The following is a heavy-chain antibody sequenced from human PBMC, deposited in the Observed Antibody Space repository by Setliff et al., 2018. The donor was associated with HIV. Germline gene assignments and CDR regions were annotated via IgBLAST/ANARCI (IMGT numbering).Heavy chain of an antibody. CDR3: ATTHHYARSGYYG. D-gene: IGHD3-22*01. CDR2: IRYDGSNK. Sequence: GGSLRLSCAASGFTLSSYGMHWVRQAPGKGLEWVAFIRYDGSNKYYAESVKGRFTISRDNSKSTLYLQMNSLRPEDRAVYYCATTHHYARSGYYGWGQGTLVTVSS. V-gene: IGHV3-30*02. J-gene: IGHJ4*02. CDR1: GFTLSSYG.